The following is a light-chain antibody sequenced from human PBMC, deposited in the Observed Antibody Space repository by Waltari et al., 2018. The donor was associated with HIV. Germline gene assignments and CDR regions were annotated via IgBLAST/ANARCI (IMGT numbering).Light chain of an antibody. J-gene: IGLJ2*01. V-gene: IGLV2-14*03. CDR2: DVT. CDR1: SSAISIYDF. CDR3: SSYTTSNTVV. Sequence: QSALTQPASVSGSPGQSITISCSGTSSAISIYDFVSWYQKHPAKAPKLLLYDVTPRPSGVSRRFSGSKSGSTASLTISSIQADDEADYYCSSYTTSNTVVFGPGTKLSVL.